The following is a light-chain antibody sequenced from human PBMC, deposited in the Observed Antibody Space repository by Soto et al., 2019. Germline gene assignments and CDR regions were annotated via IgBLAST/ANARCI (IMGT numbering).Light chain of an antibody. V-gene: IGLV2-11*01. CDR1: TSDVCGYEY. J-gene: IGLJ2*01. Sequence: QSALTQPRSVSGSPGQSVSISCTGTTSDVCGYEYVSWYQQHPDKAPQLLIFDVTKRPSGVPDRFSGSKSGNTASLAISGLQADDEADYYCCSYAGNYTLIFGGGTKVTVL. CDR2: DVT. CDR3: CSYAGNYTLI.